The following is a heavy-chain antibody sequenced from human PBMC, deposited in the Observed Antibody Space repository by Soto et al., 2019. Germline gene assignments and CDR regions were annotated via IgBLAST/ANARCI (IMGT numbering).Heavy chain of an antibody. CDR1: GYTFTSYG. D-gene: IGHD2-8*01. V-gene: IGHV1-18*01. Sequence: QVQLVQSGAEVKKPGASVKVSCKDSGYTFTSYGISWVRQAPGQGLEWMGWISAYNGNTNYAQKLQGRVTMTTDTSTSTVYMELRSLRSDDTAVYYCARPLLTRNYYYYGMDVWGQGTTVTVSS. J-gene: IGHJ6*02. CDR2: ISAYNGNT. CDR3: ARPLLTRNYYYYGMDV.